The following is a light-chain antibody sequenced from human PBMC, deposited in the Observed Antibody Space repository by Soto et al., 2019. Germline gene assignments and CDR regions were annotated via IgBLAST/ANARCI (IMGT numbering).Light chain of an antibody. V-gene: IGLV2-14*01. Sequence: QSVLTQPASVSGSPGQSITISCTGTSSDVGGYNYVSWYQQYPGKAPKLMIYEVTNRPSGVSNRFSGSKSGNTASLTISGLQAEDEADYYCSSYTISNTLPFAFGTGTKVTVL. J-gene: IGLJ1*01. CDR3: SSYTISNTLPFA. CDR2: EVT. CDR1: SSDVGGYNY.